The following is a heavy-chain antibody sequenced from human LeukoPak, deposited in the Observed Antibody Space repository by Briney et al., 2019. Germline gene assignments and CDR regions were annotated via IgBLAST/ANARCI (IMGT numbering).Heavy chain of an antibody. CDR3: ARSSAYYDILTGYSPIGYFDY. CDR1: GGSISSYY. J-gene: IGHJ4*02. Sequence: SETLSLTCTVSGGSISSYYWSWIRQPAGKGLEWIGRIYTSGSTNYNPSLKSRVTMSVDTSKNQFSLKLSSVTAADTAVYYCARSSAYYDILTGYSPIGYFDYWGQGTLVTVSS. V-gene: IGHV4-4*07. D-gene: IGHD3-9*01. CDR2: IYTSGST.